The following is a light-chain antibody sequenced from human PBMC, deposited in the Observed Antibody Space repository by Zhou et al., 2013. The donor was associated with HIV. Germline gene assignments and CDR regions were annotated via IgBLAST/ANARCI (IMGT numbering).Light chain of an antibody. CDR2: DAS. J-gene: IGKJ4*01. CDR3: QQRSNWPPT. Sequence: VLTQSPAILSLSLGERATLSCRASQSVSTYLAWYQQKPGQAPRLLIYDASNRATGIPARFSGSGSGTDFTLTISSLEPEDFAVYYCQQRSNWPPTFGGGTKVEIK. V-gene: IGKV3-11*01. CDR1: QSVSTY.